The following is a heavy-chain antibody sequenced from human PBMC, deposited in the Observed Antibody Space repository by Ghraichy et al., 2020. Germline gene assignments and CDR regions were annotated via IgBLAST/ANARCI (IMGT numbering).Heavy chain of an antibody. D-gene: IGHD5/OR15-5a*01. CDR1: GFTFSRYA. CDR3: ARDGVSTSLYKQYFQD. CDR2: ISYDGNNK. J-gene: IGHJ1*01. Sequence: GESLRLSCAASGFTFSRYAMHWVRQAPGKGLEWVAVISYDGNNKNYADSVKGRFTISRDNPKNTLYLQMNSLRAEDTAVYYCARDGVSTSLYKQYFQDWGQGTLVTVSS. V-gene: IGHV3-30-3*01.